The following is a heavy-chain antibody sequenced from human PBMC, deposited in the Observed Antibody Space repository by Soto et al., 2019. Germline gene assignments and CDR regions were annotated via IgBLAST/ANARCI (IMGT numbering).Heavy chain of an antibody. Sequence: EVQLVESGGGLVKPGGSLRLSCAASGFSFSNFTMNWVRQAPGKGLEWVSSIDTGTTFMFYADSVTGRFTISRDNSKKSVYLQMNSLRAEDTAVYYCARETESYSWNDGLMAVWGQGTTVTVSS. CDR2: IDTGTTFM. V-gene: IGHV3-21*01. D-gene: IGHD1-20*01. CDR1: GFSFSNFT. CDR3: ARETESYSWNDGLMAV. J-gene: IGHJ6*02.